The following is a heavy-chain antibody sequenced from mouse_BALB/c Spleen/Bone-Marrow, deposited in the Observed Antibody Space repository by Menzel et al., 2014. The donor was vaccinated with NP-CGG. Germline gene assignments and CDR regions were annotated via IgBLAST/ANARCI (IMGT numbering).Heavy chain of an antibody. J-gene: IGHJ3*01. Sequence: EVQLQQSGAELVKPGASVKLSCTASGFNIKDTFMHWVKQRPEQGLEWIGRIDPANGITKYDPKFQGKATITADTSSNTAYLQLSSLTSEDTAVYCCAAYYYGRGGFAYWGQGTLVTVSA. CDR2: IDPANGIT. CDR3: AAYYYGRGGFAY. D-gene: IGHD1-1*01. V-gene: IGHV14-3*02. CDR1: GFNIKDTF.